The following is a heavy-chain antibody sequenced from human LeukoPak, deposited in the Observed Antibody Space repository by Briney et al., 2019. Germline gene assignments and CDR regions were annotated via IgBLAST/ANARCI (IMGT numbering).Heavy chain of an antibody. CDR2: INPNSGGT. CDR1: GFSFTDYY. D-gene: IGHD2-2*01. Sequence: ASVKVSCKASGFSFTDYYMHWVRQAPGQGLEWMGWINPNSGGTNYAQKFQGRVTMTRDTSISTAYMELSRLRSDDTAVYYCARDRYCSSTSCYARPYNWFDPWGQGTLVTVSS. J-gene: IGHJ5*02. V-gene: IGHV1-2*02. CDR3: ARDRYCSSTSCYARPYNWFDP.